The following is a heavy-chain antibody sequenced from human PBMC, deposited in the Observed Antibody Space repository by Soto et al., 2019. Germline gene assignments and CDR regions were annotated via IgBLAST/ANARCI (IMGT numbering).Heavy chain of an antibody. CDR3: ARGPDY. CDR2: IYHRGST. V-gene: IGHV4-30-2*01. CDR1: GGSISSGGYS. Sequence: PSETLSLTCAVSGGSISSGGYSWSWIRQPPGKGLEWIGYIYHRGSTYYNPSLKSRVTLPVDRSKNQFSLKLSSVTAADTAVYYCARGPDYWGQGTLVTVSS. J-gene: IGHJ4*02.